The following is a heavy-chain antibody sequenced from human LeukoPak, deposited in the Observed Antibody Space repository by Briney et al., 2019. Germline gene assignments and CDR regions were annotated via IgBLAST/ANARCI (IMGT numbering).Heavy chain of an antibody. J-gene: IGHJ3*02. V-gene: IGHV3-30*18. CDR2: ISYDGSNK. D-gene: IGHD5-12*01. CDR3: AKDAEMATIKYAFDI. CDR1: GFTFSSYG. Sequence: GRSLRLSCAASGFTFSSYGMHWVRQAPGKGLEWVAVISYDGSNKYYADSVKGRFTISRDNSKNTLYLQMNSLRAEDTAVYYYAKDAEMATIKYAFDIWGQGTMVTVSS.